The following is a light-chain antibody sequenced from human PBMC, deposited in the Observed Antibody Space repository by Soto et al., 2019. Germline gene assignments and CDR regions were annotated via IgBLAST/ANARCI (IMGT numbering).Light chain of an antibody. V-gene: IGKV1-39*01. CDR1: QSISRY. Sequence: DIQVTQSPSSLSASVGDRVTITCRASQSISRYLHWYRQKPGRAPNLLIYAASNLQSGVPSRFSGSGSGTDVNLTISRLQTGDFATYYCHQSDSAPWTFGHGTKGEIK. J-gene: IGKJ1*01. CDR2: AAS. CDR3: HQSDSAPWT.